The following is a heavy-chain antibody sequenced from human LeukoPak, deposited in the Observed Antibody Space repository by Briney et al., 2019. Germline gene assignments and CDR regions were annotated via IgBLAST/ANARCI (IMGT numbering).Heavy chain of an antibody. J-gene: IGHJ4*02. V-gene: IGHV3-30*18. CDR2: ISYDGSNK. CDR3: AKDINYYDSSDYYF. Sequence: GGSLRLSCAASGFTFSSYGMHWVRQAPGKGLEWVAVISYDGSNKYYADSVKGRFTISRDNSKNTLYLQMNSLRAEDTAVYYCAKDINYYDSSDYYFWGQGTLVTVSS. D-gene: IGHD3-22*01. CDR1: GFTFSSYG.